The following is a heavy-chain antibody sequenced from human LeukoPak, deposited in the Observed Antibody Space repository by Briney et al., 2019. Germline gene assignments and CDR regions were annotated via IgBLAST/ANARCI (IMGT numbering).Heavy chain of an antibody. J-gene: IGHJ4*02. V-gene: IGHV4-59*01. D-gene: IGHD3-10*01. CDR1: GGSISSYY. Sequence: SETLSLTCTVSGGSISSYYWSWIRQPPGKGLEWIGYIYYSGSTNYNPSLKCRVTISVDTSKNQFSLKLSSVTAADTAVYYCARRTRSYNYFDYWGQGTLVTVSS. CDR3: ARRTRSYNYFDY. CDR2: IYYSGST.